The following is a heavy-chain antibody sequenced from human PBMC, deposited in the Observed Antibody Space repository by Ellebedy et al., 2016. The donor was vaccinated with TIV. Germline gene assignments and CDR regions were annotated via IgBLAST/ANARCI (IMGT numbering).Heavy chain of an antibody. J-gene: IGHJ4*02. CDR1: GFTLSTYW. CDR3: ARENGYYFDY. D-gene: IGHD6-25*01. Sequence: PGGSLRLSCAASGFTLSTYWMNWVRQAPGKGLEWVASMRQDGREEYFVDSVKGRFTISRDNTKNSLYLQMNSLRAEDTAVYFCARENGYYFDYWGQGTLVIVSS. V-gene: IGHV3-7*01. CDR2: MRQDGREE.